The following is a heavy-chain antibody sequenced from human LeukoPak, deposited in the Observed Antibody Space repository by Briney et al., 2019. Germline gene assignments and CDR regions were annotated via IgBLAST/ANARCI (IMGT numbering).Heavy chain of an antibody. CDR2: ISSSGSTI. D-gene: IGHD3-22*01. V-gene: IGHV3-48*03. CDR3: AREYYSDSSGSDY. J-gene: IGHJ4*02. CDR1: GFTFSSYE. Sequence: GGSLGLSCAASGFTFSSYEMNWVRQAPGKGLEWVSYISSSGSTIYYADSVKGRFTISRDNAKNSLYLQMNSLRAEDTAVYYCAREYYSDSSGSDYWGQGTLVTVSS.